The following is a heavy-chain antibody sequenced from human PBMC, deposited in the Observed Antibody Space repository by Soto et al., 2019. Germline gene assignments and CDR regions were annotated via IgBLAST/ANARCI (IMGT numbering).Heavy chain of an antibody. J-gene: IGHJ4*02. D-gene: IGHD3-16*01. CDR2: IYSTGRA. CDR3: ARSGHSLGGVM. CDR1: GASMSNYY. V-gene: IGHV4-4*08. Sequence: SETLSLTCTVSGASMSNYYGSWIRQSPGKGLEYIGYIYSTGRADYNPSLKSRVTLSVDTSSNRFSLRLSSVTVADTAMYYCARSGHSLGGVMWGQGTLVTGSS.